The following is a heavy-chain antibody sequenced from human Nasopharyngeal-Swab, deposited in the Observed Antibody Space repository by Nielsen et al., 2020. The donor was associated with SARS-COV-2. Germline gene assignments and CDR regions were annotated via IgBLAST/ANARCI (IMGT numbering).Heavy chain of an antibody. D-gene: IGHD1-7*01. CDR3: ARARGITGTTFLDY. Sequence: GGSLRLSCAASGFSFSSYDMYWVRQAPGKGLEWVSAIGTAGDTYYPGSVKGRFTISREDTKKSLYLQMNSLRAGDTAVYYCARARGITGTTFLDYWGQGTLVTVSS. CDR1: GFSFSSYD. CDR2: IGTAGDT. V-gene: IGHV3-13*01. J-gene: IGHJ4*02.